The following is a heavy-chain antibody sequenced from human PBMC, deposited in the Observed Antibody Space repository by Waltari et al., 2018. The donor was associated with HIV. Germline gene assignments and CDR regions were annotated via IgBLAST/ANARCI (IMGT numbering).Heavy chain of an antibody. D-gene: IGHD3-3*01. V-gene: IGHV3-74*01. CDR2: INSDGGDA. J-gene: IGHJ6*02. Sequence: SGGGLVQPGGSLRLSCAASGFSFSDYWMHWVRQSPWKGLEWVSRINSDGGDATYADSVKGRFTVSRDNAKNTLFLEMSSLRVEDTAVYYCARDEYDVWSGPRRDKNYGMDVWGQGTAVTVS. CDR1: GFSFSDYW. CDR3: ARDEYDVWSGPRRDKNYGMDV.